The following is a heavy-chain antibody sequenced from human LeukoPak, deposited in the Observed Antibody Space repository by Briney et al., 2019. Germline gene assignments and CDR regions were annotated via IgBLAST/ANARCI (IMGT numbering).Heavy chain of an antibody. CDR2: ISADNGKT. CDR3: ARRIQYYDSSGYFDY. CDR1: GYTFTRYG. J-gene: IGHJ4*02. V-gene: IGHV1-18*04. Sequence: GASVKVSCKASGYTFTRYGVSWVRQAPGQGPERMGWISADNGKTNYVQKYQGRVTMTTDTSTSTAYMELRSLRSDDTAVYYCARRIQYYDSSGYFDYWGQGTLVTVSS. D-gene: IGHD3-22*01.